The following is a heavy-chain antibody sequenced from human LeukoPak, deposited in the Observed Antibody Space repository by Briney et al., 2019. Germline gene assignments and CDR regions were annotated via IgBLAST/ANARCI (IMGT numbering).Heavy chain of an antibody. D-gene: IGHD3/OR15-3a*01. J-gene: IGHJ4*02. Sequence: GGSLRLSCAASGFTFSGSAMHWVRQASGKGLEWVGRIRSKANSYATAYAASVKGRFTISRDDSKNTAYLQMNSLRAEDTAVYYCARALIFDYWGQGTLVTVSS. CDR1: GFTFSGSA. V-gene: IGHV3-73*01. CDR3: ARALIFDY. CDR2: IRSKANSYAT.